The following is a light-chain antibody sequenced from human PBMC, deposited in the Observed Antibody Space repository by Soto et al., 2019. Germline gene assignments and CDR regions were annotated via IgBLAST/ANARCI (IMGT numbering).Light chain of an antibody. Sequence: QSALTQPASVSGSPGESSTISCTGTSSDVGLYDYVSWYEQHPGKAPKLMIYEVSNRHSGVSDRFSGSKSGNTASLTISGLQAEDEADYSCGSYTSSRIYVFGAGTKVTVL. V-gene: IGLV2-14*01. CDR1: SSDVGLYDY. J-gene: IGLJ1*01. CDR2: EVS. CDR3: GSYTSSRIYV.